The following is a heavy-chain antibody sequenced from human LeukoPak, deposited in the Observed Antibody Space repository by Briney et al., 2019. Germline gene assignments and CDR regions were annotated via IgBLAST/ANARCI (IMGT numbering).Heavy chain of an antibody. V-gene: IGHV4-61*01. D-gene: IGHD1-7*01. CDR2: IYYSGST. J-gene: IGHJ6*02. Sequence: KTSETLSLTCIVSGGSVSSSSYYWSWIRQPPGRGLEWIGFIYYSGSTNYNPSLKSRVTILVDTSKNQFSLKLSSVTAADTAVYYCARDNWNYGSSMDVWGQGTTVTVSS. CDR3: ARDNWNYGSSMDV. CDR1: GGSVSSSSYY.